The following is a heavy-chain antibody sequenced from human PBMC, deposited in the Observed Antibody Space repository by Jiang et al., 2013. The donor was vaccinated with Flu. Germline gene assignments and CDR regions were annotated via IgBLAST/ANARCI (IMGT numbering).Heavy chain of an antibody. CDR1: GGSVSSGSYY. CDR2: IYYSGST. V-gene: IGHV4-61*01. CDR3: ARDYMGIFTYYDSI. J-gene: IGHJ4*02. D-gene: IGHD3-22*01. Sequence: GPGLVKPSETLSLTCTVSGGSVSSGSYYWSWIRQPPGKGLEWIGYIYYSGSTNYNPSLKSRVTISVDTSKNQFSLKLSSVTAADTAVYYCARDYMGIFTYYDSIWGQGTLVTVSS.